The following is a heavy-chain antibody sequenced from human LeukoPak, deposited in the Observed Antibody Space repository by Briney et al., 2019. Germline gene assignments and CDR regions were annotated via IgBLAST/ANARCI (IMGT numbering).Heavy chain of an antibody. CDR1: GFTFDNYA. CDR3: AKVRGTYSSGYFFDY. V-gene: IGHV3-9*01. Sequence: PGGSLRLSCAASGFTFDNYAMHWVRHAPGKGLEWLSIISWNSGYISYADSVKGRFTISRDNAKKSLDLQMNTLRAEDTAFYYCAKVRGTYSSGYFFDYWGQGTLVTVSS. J-gene: IGHJ4*02. CDR2: ISWNSGYI. D-gene: IGHD6-19*01.